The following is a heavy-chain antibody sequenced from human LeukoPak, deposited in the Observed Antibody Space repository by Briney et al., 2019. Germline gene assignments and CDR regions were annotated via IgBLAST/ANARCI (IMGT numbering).Heavy chain of an antibody. J-gene: IGHJ4*02. CDR2: IYTSGST. Sequence: SETLSLTCTVSGGSISSYYWSWIRQPAGKGLEWIGSIYTSGSTNYNPSLKSRVTMSVDTSKNQFSLKLSSVTAADTAVYDCARVKGVWRGPTIAFDCWGQGTLVTVSS. CDR3: ARVKGVWRGPTIAFDC. V-gene: IGHV4-4*07. CDR1: GGSISSYY. D-gene: IGHD3-3*01.